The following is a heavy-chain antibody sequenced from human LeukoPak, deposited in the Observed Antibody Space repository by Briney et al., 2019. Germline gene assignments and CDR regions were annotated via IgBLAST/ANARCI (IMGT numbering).Heavy chain of an antibody. D-gene: IGHD3-3*01. J-gene: IGHJ1*01. Sequence: GGSLRLSCAASGFTFSTYAMHWVRQAPGKGLEWVALMSYDESNKHYADSVKGRFTISRDNSKNTLYLQMNSLRAEDTAVYYCARDRSGYFQNWGQGTLVTVSS. CDR2: MSYDESNK. CDR1: GFTFSTYA. V-gene: IGHV3-30*14. CDR3: ARDRSGYFQN.